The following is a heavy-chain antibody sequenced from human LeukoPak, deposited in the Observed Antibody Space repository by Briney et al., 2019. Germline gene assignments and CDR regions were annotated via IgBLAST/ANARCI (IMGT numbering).Heavy chain of an antibody. Sequence: ASVKVSCKASGYTFTGYYMHWVRQAPGQGLEWMGWINPNSGGTNYAQKFQGRVTMTRDTSISTAYMELSRLRSDDTAVYYCARDSGESYYYYYYMDVWGKGTTVTVSS. D-gene: IGHD3-10*01. CDR1: GYTFTGYY. CDR3: ARDSGESYYYYYYMDV. CDR2: INPNSGGT. J-gene: IGHJ6*03. V-gene: IGHV1-2*02.